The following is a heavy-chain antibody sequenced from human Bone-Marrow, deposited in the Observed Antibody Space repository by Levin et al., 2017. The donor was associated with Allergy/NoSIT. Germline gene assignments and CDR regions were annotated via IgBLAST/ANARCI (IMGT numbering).Heavy chain of an antibody. D-gene: IGHD5-18*01. Sequence: PGESLKISCKASGYTFTGYYMHWVRQAPGQGLEWMGWINPNSGGTNYAQKFQGRVTMTRDTSISTAYMELSRLRSDDTAVYYCAVSPKGDTAMVTQYYYYYYGMDVWGQGTTVTVSS. V-gene: IGHV1-2*02. J-gene: IGHJ6*02. CDR3: AVSPKGDTAMVTQYYYYYYGMDV. CDR2: INPNSGGT. CDR1: GYTFTGYY.